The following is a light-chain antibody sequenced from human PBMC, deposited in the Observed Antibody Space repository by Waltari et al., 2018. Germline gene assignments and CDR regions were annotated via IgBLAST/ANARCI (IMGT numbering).Light chain of an antibody. J-gene: IGLJ3*02. Sequence: QSALTQPASVSGSPGQSITISCTGTSSDVGGYNYVSWYQQHPGKAPKLMIYDVGKRPSGVSNRFSGSKSGNTAYLTIAGLQAEDEADYYCSSYTSSSTLVFGGGTKLTVL. V-gene: IGLV2-14*01. CDR3: SSYTSSSTLV. CDR2: DVG. CDR1: SSDVGGYNY.